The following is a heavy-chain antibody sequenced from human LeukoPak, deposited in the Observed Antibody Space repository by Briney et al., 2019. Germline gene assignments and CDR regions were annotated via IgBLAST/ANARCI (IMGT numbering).Heavy chain of an antibody. CDR1: DGSISSTTHY. V-gene: IGHV4-39*07. Sequence: PSETLSLTCTVSDGSISSTTHYWGWIRQPPGKGLEWIGEINHSGSTNYNPSLKSRVTISVDTSKNQFSLKLSSVTAADTAVYYCAREEGYCSNTSCKGARYGMDVWGQGTTVTVSS. CDR3: AREEGYCSNTSCKGARYGMDV. D-gene: IGHD2-2*01. J-gene: IGHJ6*02. CDR2: INHSGST.